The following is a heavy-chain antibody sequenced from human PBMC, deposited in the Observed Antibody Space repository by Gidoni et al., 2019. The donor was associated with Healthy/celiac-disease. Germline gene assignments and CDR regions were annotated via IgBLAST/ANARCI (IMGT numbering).Heavy chain of an antibody. D-gene: IGHD3-3*01. J-gene: IGHJ4*02. V-gene: IGHV3-30*18. CDR3: AKDRGEEDFWSGYLSRGRFDY. CDR2: ISYDGSNK. Sequence: QVQLVESGGGVVQPGRSLGLSCAASGFTFSSYGMHWVRQAPGKGLGWVAVISYDGSNKYYADSVKGRFTISRDNSKNTLYLQMNSLRAEDTAVYYCAKDRGEEDFWSGYLSRGRFDYWGQGTLVTVSS. CDR1: GFTFSSYG.